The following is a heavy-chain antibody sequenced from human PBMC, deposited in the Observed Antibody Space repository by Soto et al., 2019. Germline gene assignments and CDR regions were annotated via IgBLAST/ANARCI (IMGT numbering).Heavy chain of an antibody. CDR2: IYHGGST. D-gene: IGHD5-12*01. CDR3: AAGGGLPRYS. Sequence: QLQLQESGSGLVKPSQTLSLTCAVSGGSISRGGYSWSWIRQPPGKGLEWIGYIYHGGSTYYNPALTSRGSISVDRAKNKSTLKLSSVTAADTAVYYCAAGGGLPRYSWGQGTLVTVSS. CDR1: GGSISRGGYS. V-gene: IGHV4-30-2*01. J-gene: IGHJ4*02.